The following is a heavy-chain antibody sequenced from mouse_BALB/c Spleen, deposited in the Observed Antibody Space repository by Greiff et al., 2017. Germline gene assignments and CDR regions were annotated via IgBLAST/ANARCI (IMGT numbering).Heavy chain of an antibody. V-gene: IGHV5-17*02. D-gene: IGHD2-4*01. J-gene: IGHJ4*01. CDR1: GFTFSSFG. CDR3: ARSVTMIKGYAMDY. CDR2: ISSGSSTI. Sequence: EVHLVESGGGLVQPGGSRKLSCAASGFTFSSFGMHWVRQAPEKGLEWVAYISSGSSTIYYADTVKGRFTISRDNPKNTLFLQMTSLRSEDTAMYYCARSVTMIKGYAMDYWGQGTSVTVSS.